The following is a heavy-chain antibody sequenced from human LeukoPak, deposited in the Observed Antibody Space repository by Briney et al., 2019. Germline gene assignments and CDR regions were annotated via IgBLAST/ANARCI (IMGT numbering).Heavy chain of an antibody. CDR3: AKDGGLRGYGD. Sequence: PGGSLRLSCAASGFKFSSYAMSWVRQAPGKGLEWVSAISGSGGSTYYADSVKGRFTISIDNSKNTLYLQMNSLRAEDRAVYYCAKDGGLRGYGDWGQGTLVTVSS. V-gene: IGHV3-23*01. CDR1: GFKFSSYA. J-gene: IGHJ4*02. D-gene: IGHD3-10*01. CDR2: ISGSGGST.